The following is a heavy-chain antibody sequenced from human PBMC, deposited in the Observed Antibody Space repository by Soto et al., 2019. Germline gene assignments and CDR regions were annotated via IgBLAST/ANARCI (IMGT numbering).Heavy chain of an antibody. CDR3: GRDEAQWDQRFLDY. D-gene: IGHD1-26*01. CDR1: GHTSRNNG. J-gene: IGHJ4*02. CDR2: INANTGAT. Sequence: QVRLVQSGAEVGQPGASVKVSCKASGHTSRNNGISWVRQAPGQGLEWMGFINANTGATNYARKFRGRLTLTTDTFTRTVDMELRSLRSDDTAVYYCGRDEAQWDQRFLDYCGQGTLVTVSS. V-gene: IGHV1-18*01.